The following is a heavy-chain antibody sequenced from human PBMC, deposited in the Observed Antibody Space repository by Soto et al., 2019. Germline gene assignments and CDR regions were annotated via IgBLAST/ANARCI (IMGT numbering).Heavy chain of an antibody. D-gene: IGHD2-15*01. CDR3: AIGAPDCSGGSCYSSDYFDY. J-gene: IGHJ4*02. V-gene: IGHV1-69*06. CDR2: IIPIFGTA. CDR1: GGTFSSYA. Sequence: QVQLVQSGAEVKKPGSSVKVSCKASGGTFSSYAISWVRQAPGQGLEWMGGIIPIFGTANYAQKFQGRVTITADKSTSTAYMELSSLRSEDTAVYYCAIGAPDCSGGSCYSSDYFDYWGQGTLVTVSS.